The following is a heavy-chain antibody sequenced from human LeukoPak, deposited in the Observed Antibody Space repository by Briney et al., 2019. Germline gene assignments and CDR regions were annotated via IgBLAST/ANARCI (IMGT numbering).Heavy chain of an antibody. CDR3: ARLYLPATRFDY. V-gene: IGHV4-4*07. D-gene: IGHD5-24*01. CDR1: GGSISSYY. CDR2: IYTSGST. Sequence: SETLSLTCTVSGGSISSYYWSWVRQPAGKGLEWIGRIYTSGSTNYNPSLKSRVTISVDTSKNQFSLKLTSVTAADTAVYYCARLYLPATRFDYWGQGTLVTVSS. J-gene: IGHJ4*02.